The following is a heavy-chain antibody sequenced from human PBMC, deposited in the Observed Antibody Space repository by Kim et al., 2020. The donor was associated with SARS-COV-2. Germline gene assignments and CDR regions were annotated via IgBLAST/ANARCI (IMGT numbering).Heavy chain of an antibody. V-gene: IGHV3-9*01. Sequence: GGSLRLSCAASGFTFDDYAMHWVRQAPGKGLEWVSGLSWNSGSIGYADSVKGRFTISRDNAKNSLYLQMNSLRAEDTALYYCAKDMGVPWFGELGYGMDVWGQGTTVNVSS. J-gene: IGHJ6*02. D-gene: IGHD3-10*01. CDR2: LSWNSGSI. CDR3: AKDMGVPWFGELGYGMDV. CDR1: GFTFDDYA.